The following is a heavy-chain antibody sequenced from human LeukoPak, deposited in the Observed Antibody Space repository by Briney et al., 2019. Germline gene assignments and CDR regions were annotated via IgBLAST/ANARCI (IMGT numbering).Heavy chain of an antibody. CDR2: IYYSGST. V-gene: IGHV4-59*01. CDR3: ARGRDYYDSSGYYGLDY. Sequence: SETLSLTCTVSGGSISSYYWSWVRQPPGKGLEWIGYIYYSGSTNYNSSLKSRVTISVDTSKNQFSLKPSSVTAADTAVYYCARGRDYYDSSGYYGLDYWGQGTLVTVSS. D-gene: IGHD3-22*01. J-gene: IGHJ4*02. CDR1: GGSISSYY.